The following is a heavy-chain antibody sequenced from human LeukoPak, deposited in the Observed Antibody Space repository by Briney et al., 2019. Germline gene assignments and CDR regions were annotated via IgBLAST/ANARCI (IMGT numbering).Heavy chain of an antibody. D-gene: IGHD4-17*01. Sequence: SGTLSLTCTVSDGSITNYDWSWVRQPPGKGLEFIGHVHYSGTANYNPSLRSRVTISIDTSKKHFFLKLKSVTAADTAVYYCARGYGDFRVEGRYFHSWGQGTLVTVSS. CDR1: DGSITNYD. CDR3: ARGYGDFRVEGRYFHS. J-gene: IGHJ4*02. V-gene: IGHV4-59*01. CDR2: VHYSGTA.